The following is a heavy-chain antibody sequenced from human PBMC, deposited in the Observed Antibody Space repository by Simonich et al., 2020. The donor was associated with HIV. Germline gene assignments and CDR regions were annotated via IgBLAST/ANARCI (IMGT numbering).Heavy chain of an antibody. J-gene: IGHJ4*02. CDR1: GGSFRGYY. Sequence: QVQLQQWGAGLLKPSETLSRTCAVYGGSFRGYYWSWNRQPPGRGREWIGEINNSGSTNYNPSLKSRVTISVDTTKNQFSLKLSSVTAADTAVYYCARGFYQRLYYFDYWGQGTLVTVSS. V-gene: IGHV4-34*01. CDR2: INNSGST. CDR3: ARGFYQRLYYFDY. D-gene: IGHD2-2*01.